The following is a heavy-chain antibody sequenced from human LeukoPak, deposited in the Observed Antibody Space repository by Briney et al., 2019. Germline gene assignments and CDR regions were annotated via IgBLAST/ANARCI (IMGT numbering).Heavy chain of an antibody. CDR3: ARATNTGGAFDY. Sequence: GGFLRLSCAASGFTFSSYSMNWVRQAPGKGLEWGSSISSSRSYIYYADSVKGRFTISRDNAKNSLYLQMNSLRAEDTAVYYCARATNTGGAFDYWGQGTLVTVSS. CDR2: ISSSRSYI. CDR1: GFTFSSYS. J-gene: IGHJ4*02. D-gene: IGHD2-8*02. V-gene: IGHV3-21*01.